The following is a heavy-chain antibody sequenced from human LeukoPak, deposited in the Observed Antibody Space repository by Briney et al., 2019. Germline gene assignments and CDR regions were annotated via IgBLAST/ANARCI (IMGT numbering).Heavy chain of an antibody. J-gene: IGHJ4*02. CDR1: GFTFSPYP. CDR2: ISGGSDTI. D-gene: IGHD5-24*01. Sequence: GGSLRLSCAASGFTFSPYPMNWVRQAPGKGLEWVSYISGGSDTIHYADSVKGRFTISRDNAKNSLYLQMNSLRAEDTAVYYCARDLGRDRYFDSWGQGTLVAVSS. V-gene: IGHV3-48*04. CDR3: ARDLGRDRYFDS.